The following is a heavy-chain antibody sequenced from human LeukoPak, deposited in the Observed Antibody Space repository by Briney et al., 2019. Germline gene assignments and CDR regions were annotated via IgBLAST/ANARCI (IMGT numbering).Heavy chain of an antibody. CDR1: GFTFENYA. CDR2: ISWNGGII. J-gene: IGHJ4*02. CDR3: AKGGLRLYFGQFHY. Sequence: GGSLRLSCAASGFTFENYAMHWVRKVPGKGLEWVSGISWNGGIIGYADSVKGRFTISRDSAKNSLYLQMNSLRVEDTALYYCAKGGLRLYFGQFHYWGQGALVTVSS. D-gene: IGHD3-10*01. V-gene: IGHV3-9*01.